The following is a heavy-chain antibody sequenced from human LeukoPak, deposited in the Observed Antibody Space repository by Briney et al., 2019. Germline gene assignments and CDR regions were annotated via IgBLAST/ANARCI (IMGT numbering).Heavy chain of an antibody. J-gene: IGHJ4*02. Sequence: GESLKISCKGSGYSFTSYWIGWLRQMPGKGLEWMGIIYPGDSDTRYSPSFQGQVTISADKSISTAYLQWSSLKASDTAMYYCARMIGTVTHSRGLDYWGQGTLVTVSS. D-gene: IGHD4-17*01. CDR2: IYPGDSDT. CDR3: ARMIGTVTHSRGLDY. CDR1: GYSFTSYW. V-gene: IGHV5-51*01.